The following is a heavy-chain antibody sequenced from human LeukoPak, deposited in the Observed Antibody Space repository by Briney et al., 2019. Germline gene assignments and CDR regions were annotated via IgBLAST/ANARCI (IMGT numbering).Heavy chain of an antibody. Sequence: ASVKVSCKASGYTFTSYDINWVRQATGQGLEWMGWMNPNSGNTGYAQKFQGRVTMTRNTSISTAYMELSSLRSEDTAVYYCAREASMVRGVLVWFDPWGQGTLVTVSS. D-gene: IGHD3-10*01. J-gene: IGHJ5*02. V-gene: IGHV1-8*01. CDR1: GYTFTSYD. CDR2: MNPNSGNT. CDR3: AREASMVRGVLVWFDP.